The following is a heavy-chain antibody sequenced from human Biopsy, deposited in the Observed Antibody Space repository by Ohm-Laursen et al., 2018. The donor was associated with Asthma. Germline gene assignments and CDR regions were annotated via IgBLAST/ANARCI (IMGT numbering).Heavy chain of an antibody. CDR1: SGSGGYMRSGTYY. CDR2: IYYSGTT. D-gene: IGHD6-13*01. V-gene: IGHV4-39*01. J-gene: IGHJ6*02. CDR3: VRGSSSWHHGPFHYYYGLDV. Sequence: GTLSLTCSLSSGSGGYMRSGTYYWGWIRQPPGKGLEWIGRIYYSGTTYYNPSLESRVTVSADTSKKQFSLKLTSVTAADTAVYYCVRGSSSWHHGPFHYYYGLDVWGQGTTATVSS.